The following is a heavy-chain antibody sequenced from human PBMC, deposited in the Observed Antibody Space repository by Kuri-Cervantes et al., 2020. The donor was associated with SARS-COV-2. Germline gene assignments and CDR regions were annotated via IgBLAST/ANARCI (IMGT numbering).Heavy chain of an antibody. Sequence: GESLKISCAASGFSFSTNVMAWVRQASGKGLEWVSTMSGSGASTHYADSVKGRFTISRDNSKNMLYLQMYSLRAEDTAVYYCAKTSGYNYYFAYWGQGSLVTVSS. J-gene: IGHJ4*02. CDR1: GFSFSTNV. V-gene: IGHV3-23*01. CDR3: AKTSGYNYYFAY. D-gene: IGHD5-24*01. CDR2: MSGSGAST.